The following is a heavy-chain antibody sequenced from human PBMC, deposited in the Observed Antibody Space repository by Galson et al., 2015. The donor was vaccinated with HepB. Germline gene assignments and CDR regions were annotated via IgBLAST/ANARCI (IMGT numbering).Heavy chain of an antibody. CDR1: GFTFSSYS. J-gene: IGHJ6*02. V-gene: IGHV3-21*01. Sequence: SLRLSCAASGFTFSSYSMNWVRQAPGKGLEWVSSISSSSSYKYCADSVKGRFTISRDNAKKSLYLRMNSLRAEDTAVYYCARDRTPYGMDVWGQGTTVSVSS. CDR2: ISSSSSYK. CDR3: ARDRTPYGMDV.